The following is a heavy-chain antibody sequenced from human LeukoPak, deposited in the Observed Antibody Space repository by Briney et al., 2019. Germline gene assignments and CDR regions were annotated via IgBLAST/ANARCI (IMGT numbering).Heavy chain of an antibody. V-gene: IGHV4-34*01. D-gene: IGHD3-10*01. Sequence: PSETLSLTCALYGGSFSSYSWSWTCIRQTPEKGLEWIGEIIEKGNANYNPSLKSLVTIDLDTSKNQFSLKLTSMTAADTAMYYCARGYYPPRWYFDLWGRGTLVTVSS. CDR2: IIEKGNA. J-gene: IGHJ2*01. CDR1: GGSFSSYS. CDR3: ARGYYPPRWYFDL.